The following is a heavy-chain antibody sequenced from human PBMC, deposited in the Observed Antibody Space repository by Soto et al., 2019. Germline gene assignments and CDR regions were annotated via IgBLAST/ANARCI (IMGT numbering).Heavy chain of an antibody. CDR3: ARASYDYVWGSYRPNWFDP. CDR1: GCSISSGGYY. CDR2: IYYSGST. Sequence: LSLTCTVSGCSISSGGYYWSWIRHHPGKGLEWIGYIYYSGSTYYNPSLKSRVTISVDTSKNQFSLKLSSVTAADTAVYYCARASYDYVWGSYRPNWFDPWGQGTLVTVSS. V-gene: IGHV4-31*03. D-gene: IGHD3-16*02. J-gene: IGHJ5*02.